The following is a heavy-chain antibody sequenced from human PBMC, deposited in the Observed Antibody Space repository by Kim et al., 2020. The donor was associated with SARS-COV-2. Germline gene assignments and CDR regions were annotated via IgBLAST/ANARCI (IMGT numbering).Heavy chain of an antibody. J-gene: IGHJ4*02. CDR3: ARDLVVVPAASGFDY. D-gene: IGHD2-2*01. Sequence: ASVKVSCKASGYTFTSYYMHWVRQAPGQGLEWMGIINPSGGSTSYAQKFQGRVTMTRDTSTSTVYMELSSLRSEDTAVYYCARDLVVVPAASGFDYWGQGTLVTGSS. CDR1: GYTFTSYY. V-gene: IGHV1-46*01. CDR2: INPSGGST.